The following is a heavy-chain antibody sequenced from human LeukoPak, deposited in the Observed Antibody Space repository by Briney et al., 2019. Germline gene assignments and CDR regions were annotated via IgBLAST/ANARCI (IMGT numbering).Heavy chain of an antibody. V-gene: IGHV3-9*01. J-gene: IGHJ6*03. Sequence: GGSLRLSCAASGFTFDDYAMHWVRQAPGKGLEWVSGISWNGGSIAYADSVKGRFTISRDNSKNTLYLQMNSLGAEDTAVYYCAKGAGSYYYMDVWGKGTTVTVSS. CDR3: AKGAGSYYYMDV. CDR1: GFTFDDYA. CDR2: ISWNGGSI.